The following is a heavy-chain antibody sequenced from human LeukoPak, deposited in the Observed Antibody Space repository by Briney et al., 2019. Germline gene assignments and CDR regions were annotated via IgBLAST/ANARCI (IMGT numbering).Heavy chain of an antibody. Sequence: PGGSLRLSCAASGFTFSSYSMNWVRQAPGKGLEWVGRIKSKTDGGATDYAAPVNGRFSISRDDPKNTLYLQMNSLKTEDTAVYYCTTDLGYSSDWYGVFWGQGTLVTVSS. CDR1: GFTFSSYS. CDR3: TTDLGYSSDWYGVF. CDR2: IKSKTDGGAT. V-gene: IGHV3-15*01. J-gene: IGHJ4*02. D-gene: IGHD6-19*01.